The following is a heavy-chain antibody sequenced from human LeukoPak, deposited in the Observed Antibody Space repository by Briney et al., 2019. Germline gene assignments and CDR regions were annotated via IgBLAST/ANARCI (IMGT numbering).Heavy chain of an antibody. CDR1: GFTLSSYA. CDR3: AKSSWEAYYHYMDV. J-gene: IGHJ6*03. D-gene: IGHD1-26*01. CDR2: ISGSGGST. Sequence: GGSLRLSCAASGFTLSSYAMSWVRQAPGKGLEWVSAISGSGGSTYYADSVKGRFTIYRDNSKNTLYLQMKSLRAEDTAEYYCAKSSWEAYYHYMDVWGKGTTVTVSS. V-gene: IGHV3-23*01.